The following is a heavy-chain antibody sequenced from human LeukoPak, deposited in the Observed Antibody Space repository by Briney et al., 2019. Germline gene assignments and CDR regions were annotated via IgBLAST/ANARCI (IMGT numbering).Heavy chain of an antibody. J-gene: IGHJ4*02. CDR2: INRDGSEK. Sequence: GGSLRLSCAASGFTLSSRWMMWVRQAPGEGLEWMTNINRDGSEKNYVDSVKGRFTITRDNAENSLYLQMNSLKVEDSAIYYCATYDSWSGYNIAYWGQGTLVTVSS. CDR3: ATYDSWSGYNIAY. V-gene: IGHV3-7*03. D-gene: IGHD3-3*01. CDR1: GFTLSSRW.